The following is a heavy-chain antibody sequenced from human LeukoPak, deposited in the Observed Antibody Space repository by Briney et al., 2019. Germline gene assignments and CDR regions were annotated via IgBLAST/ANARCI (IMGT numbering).Heavy chain of an antibody. J-gene: IGHJ4*02. Sequence: PGGSLRLSCAASGFTFSSYWMHWVRQAPGKGLVWVSRINSDGSSTYYADSVKGRFTISRDNSKNTLYLQMNSLRAEDTAVYYCAKTTYGDSPYYFDYWGQGTLVTVSS. CDR2: INSDGSST. V-gene: IGHV3-74*01. CDR1: GFTFSSYW. D-gene: IGHD4-17*01. CDR3: AKTTYGDSPYYFDY.